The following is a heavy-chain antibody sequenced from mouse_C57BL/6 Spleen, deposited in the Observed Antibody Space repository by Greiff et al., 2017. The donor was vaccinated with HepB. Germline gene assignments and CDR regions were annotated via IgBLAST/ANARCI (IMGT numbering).Heavy chain of an antibody. CDR3: ARTGYYGSSEGYYFDY. D-gene: IGHD1-1*01. J-gene: IGHJ2*01. CDR1: GYAFSSYW. Sequence: VKLMESGAELVKPGASVKISCKASGYAFSSYWMNWVKQRPGKGLEWIGQIYPGDGDTNYNGKFKGKATLTADKSSSTAYMQLSSLTSEDSAVYFCARTGYYGSSEGYYFDYWGQGTTLTVSS. CDR2: IYPGDGDT. V-gene: IGHV1-80*01.